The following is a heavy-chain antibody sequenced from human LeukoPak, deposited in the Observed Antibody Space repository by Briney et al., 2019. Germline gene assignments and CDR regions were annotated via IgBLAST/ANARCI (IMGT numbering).Heavy chain of an antibody. CDR1: GDSVSGISVA. CDR3: SLARSEYHYGMDV. Sequence: SQILSLTCAISGDSVSGISVAWNWIRQSPSRGLEWLGRTYYRSKWYYEYAVSVKSRINISPDTSKNQFSLQLTSVTPEDTAVYYCSLARSEYHYGMDVWGQGTTVTVSS. J-gene: IGHJ6*02. CDR2: TYYRSKWYY. V-gene: IGHV6-1*01.